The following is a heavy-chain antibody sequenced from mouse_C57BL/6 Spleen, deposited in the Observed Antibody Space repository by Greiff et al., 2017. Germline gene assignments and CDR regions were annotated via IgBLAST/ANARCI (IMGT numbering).Heavy chain of an antibody. CDR2: IHPNSGST. D-gene: IGHD2-3*01. CDR1: GYTFTSYW. V-gene: IGHV1-64*01. Sequence: QVQLKQPGAELVKPGASVTLSCKASGYTFTSYWMHWVKQRPGQGLEWIGMIHPNSGSTNYNEKFKSKATLTVDKSSSTAYMQLSSLTSEDSAVYYCARDGYCVTIDYWGQGTTLTVSS. CDR3: ARDGYCVTIDY. J-gene: IGHJ2*01.